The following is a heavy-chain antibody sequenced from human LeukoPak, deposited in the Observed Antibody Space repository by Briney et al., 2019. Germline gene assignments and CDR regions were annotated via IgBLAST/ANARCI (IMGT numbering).Heavy chain of an antibody. CDR2: ISGSGGST. V-gene: IGHV3-23*01. Sequence: GGSLRLSCAASGFTFSSYAMSWVRQAPGKGLEWVSAISGSGGSTYYADSVKGRFTISRDNSKNTLYLQMNSLRAEDTAVYYCARDMYQYYDFWSGYRYYYGMDVWGQGTTVTVSS. J-gene: IGHJ6*02. CDR1: GFTFSSYA. D-gene: IGHD3-3*01. CDR3: ARDMYQYYDFWSGYRYYYGMDV.